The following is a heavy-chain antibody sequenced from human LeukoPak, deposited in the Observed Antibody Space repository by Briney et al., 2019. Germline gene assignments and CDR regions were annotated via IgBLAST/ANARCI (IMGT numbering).Heavy chain of an antibody. J-gene: IGHJ6*02. CDR2: INHSGST. CDR1: GGSISSSSYY. CDR3: ARGLRFLEWLFYGMDV. Sequence: PSETLSLTCTVSGGSISSSSYYWSWIRQPPGKGLEWIGEINHSGSTNYNPSLKSRVTISVDTSKNQFSLKLSSVTAADTAVYYCARGLRFLEWLFYGMDVWGQGTTVTVSS. D-gene: IGHD3-3*01. V-gene: IGHV4-39*07.